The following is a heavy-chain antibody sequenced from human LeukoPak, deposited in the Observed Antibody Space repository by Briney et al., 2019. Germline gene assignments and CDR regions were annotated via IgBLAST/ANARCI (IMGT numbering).Heavy chain of an antibody. V-gene: IGHV3-21*01. Sequence: GGSLRLSCAASGFIFNSHSMNWVRQAPGKGLEWVSSISSTSSYIYYADSVKSRFTISRDNAKNSLYLQMNSLRAEDTAVYYCARDPYSGSYGDSYYYYMDVWGKGTTVTISS. D-gene: IGHD1-26*01. CDR1: GFIFNSHS. CDR2: ISSTSSYI. J-gene: IGHJ6*03. CDR3: ARDPYSGSYGDSYYYYMDV.